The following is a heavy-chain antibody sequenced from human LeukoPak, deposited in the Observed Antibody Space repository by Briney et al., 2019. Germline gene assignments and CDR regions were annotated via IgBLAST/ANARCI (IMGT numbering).Heavy chain of an antibody. CDR3: ARRGAARRYDGMDV. Sequence: SETLSLTCTVSGGSISSYFWYWIRQPPGKGLEWIGYIYNYNSGSTDYNPSLKSRVTISVDTSKNQFSLELSSVTAADTAVYYCARRGAARRYDGMDVWGQGTTVTVSS. CDR2: IYNYNSGST. V-gene: IGHV4-59*08. CDR1: GGSISSYF. D-gene: IGHD6-6*01. J-gene: IGHJ6*02.